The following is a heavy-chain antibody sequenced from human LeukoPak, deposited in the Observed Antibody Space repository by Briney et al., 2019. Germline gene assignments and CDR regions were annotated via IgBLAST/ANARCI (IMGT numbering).Heavy chain of an antibody. V-gene: IGHV4-61*01. Sequence: SETLCLTCSVSGDSVRSDSHYWSWIRQPPGKGLEWIGNVYYSGRTAYNPSHKSRVTISVDISKNQFSLQLNSVTAADTAVYYCVRETATYYYDSRGYYRQIEVFDIWGQGTPVIVSS. CDR2: VYYSGRT. J-gene: IGHJ3*02. D-gene: IGHD3-22*01. CDR3: VRETATYYYDSRGYYRQIEVFDI. CDR1: GDSVRSDSHY.